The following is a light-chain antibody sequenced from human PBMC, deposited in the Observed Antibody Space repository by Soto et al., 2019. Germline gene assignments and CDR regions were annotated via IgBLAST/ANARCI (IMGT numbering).Light chain of an antibody. V-gene: IGLV7-46*01. CDR3: LISYSGAWV. CDR1: TGAVTSGHW. J-gene: IGLJ3*02. CDR2: DIN. Sequence: QAVVTQEPSLTVSPGGTVTVTCGPSTGAVTSGHWPYWFQHKPGQAPRALIYDINNKHSWTPARFSGSLLGGKAALSLSGGLPEEEGEYYCLISYSGAWVFGGGTQLTVL.